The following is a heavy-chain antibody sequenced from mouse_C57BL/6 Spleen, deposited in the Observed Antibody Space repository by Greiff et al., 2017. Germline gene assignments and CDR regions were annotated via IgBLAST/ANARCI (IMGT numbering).Heavy chain of an antibody. J-gene: IGHJ4*01. Sequence: EVKLMESGGGLVQSGRSLRLSCATSGFTFSDFYMEWVRQAPGKGLEWIAASRNKANDYTTEYSASVKGRFIVSRDTSQSILYLQMNALRAEDTAIYYCARDAHSLTGNAMDYWGQGTSVTVSS. CDR3: ARDAHSLTGNAMDY. V-gene: IGHV7-1*01. D-gene: IGHD4-1*01. CDR1: GFTFSDFY. CDR2: SRNKANDYTT.